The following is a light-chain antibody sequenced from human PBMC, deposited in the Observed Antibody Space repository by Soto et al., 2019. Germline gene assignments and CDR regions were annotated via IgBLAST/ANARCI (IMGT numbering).Light chain of an antibody. Sequence: EIVMTQSQSTLSVSPGGRATLSCRARQRISDTLAWYPQKPGQAHRLLIHGASTRATGFPARFSGSVSGTDFTLTISRLQSEDFAVYYCQQYNNCPWTFGHGTQVAIK. V-gene: IGKV3-15*01. CDR2: GAS. CDR1: QRISDT. CDR3: QQYNNCPWT. J-gene: IGKJ1*01.